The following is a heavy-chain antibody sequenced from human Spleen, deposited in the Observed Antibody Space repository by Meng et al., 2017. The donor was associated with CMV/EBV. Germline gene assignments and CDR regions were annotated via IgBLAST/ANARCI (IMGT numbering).Heavy chain of an antibody. Sequence: ESFSGYYWSWIRQPPGKGLEWIGEINHTGSTSYNPSLKSRITISLDTSKSQFSLKLSSVTAADTAVYYCARRGLRFLEQLSYNWFDPWGQGTLVTVSS. CDR2: INHTGST. CDR3: ARRGLRFLEQLSYNWFDP. J-gene: IGHJ5*02. CDR1: ESFSGYY. D-gene: IGHD3-3*01. V-gene: IGHV4-34*01.